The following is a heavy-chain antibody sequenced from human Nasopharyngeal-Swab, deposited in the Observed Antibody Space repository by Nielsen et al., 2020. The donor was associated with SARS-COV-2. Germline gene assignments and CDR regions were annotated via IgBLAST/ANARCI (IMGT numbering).Heavy chain of an antibody. Sequence: WIRQPPGKGLEWIAEVYHSGSTNYNPSLDSRLTISVDKSKNQFSLKLTSVTAADMAVYYCARGGWQLSSLPMDVWGQGTTVTVSS. CDR2: VYHSGST. CDR3: ARGGWQLSSLPMDV. D-gene: IGHD5-24*01. J-gene: IGHJ6*02. V-gene: IGHV4-4*02.